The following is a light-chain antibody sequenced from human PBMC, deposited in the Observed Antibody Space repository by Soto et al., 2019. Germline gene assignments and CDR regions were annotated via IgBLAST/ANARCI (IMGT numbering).Light chain of an antibody. CDR2: AAS. V-gene: IGKV1-9*01. CDR1: QGISSY. Sequence: IQLTQSPSSLSASVGDRVTITCRASQGISSYLAWYQQKPGNAPKLLIYAASTLQSGVPSRFSGSGSGTDFTLTISRLQPEDFATYYCQQLNSYPITFGGGTKVEIK. J-gene: IGKJ4*01. CDR3: QQLNSYPIT.